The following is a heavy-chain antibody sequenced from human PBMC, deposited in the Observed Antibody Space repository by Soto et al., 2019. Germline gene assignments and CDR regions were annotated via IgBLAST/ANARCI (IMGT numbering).Heavy chain of an antibody. CDR2: ISGGADDT. V-gene: IGHV3-23*01. CDR3: AKAINDYDAPLDY. CDR1: GFTFSNYA. Sequence: EVQLLESGGGLVQPGGSLRLSCTASGFTFSNYAMGWVRQAPGKGLEWVSVISGGADDTHYADSVKGRFTISRDNSKNTLYVQMDSLRAEDTAVYYCAKAINDYDAPLDYWGQGMRVTVSS. D-gene: IGHD3-22*01. J-gene: IGHJ4*02.